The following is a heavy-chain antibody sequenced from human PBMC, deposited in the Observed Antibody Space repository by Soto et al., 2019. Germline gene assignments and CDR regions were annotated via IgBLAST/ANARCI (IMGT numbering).Heavy chain of an antibody. CDR2: VIPIFGTA. D-gene: IGHD3-3*01. V-gene: IGHV1-69*06. CDR1: VGTFSSYA. CDR3: ARVFYDFWSGYSLDYYYYYGMDV. J-gene: IGHJ6*02. Sequence: ASVKVSCTASVGTFSSYAISWVRQAPGQGLEWMGGVIPIFGTANYAQKFQGRVTITADKSTSTAYMELSSLRSEDTAVYYCARVFYDFWSGYSLDYYYYYGMDVWGQGTTVTVSS.